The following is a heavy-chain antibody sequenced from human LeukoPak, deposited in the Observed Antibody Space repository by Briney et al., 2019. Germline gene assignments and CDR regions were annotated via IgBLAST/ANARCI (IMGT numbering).Heavy chain of an antibody. D-gene: IGHD3-10*01. CDR2: IYYSGST. CDR3: ARGPYYYGSGTSYNRFSGVY. V-gene: IGHV4-59*12. J-gene: IGHJ4*02. CDR1: GGSISSYY. Sequence: SETLSLTCTVSGGSISSYYWSWIRQPPGKGLEWIGNIYYSGSTNYNPSLKSRVTISIDTSKTQFSLKLSSVTAADTAVYYCARGPYYYGSGTSYNRFSGVYWGQGTLVTVSS.